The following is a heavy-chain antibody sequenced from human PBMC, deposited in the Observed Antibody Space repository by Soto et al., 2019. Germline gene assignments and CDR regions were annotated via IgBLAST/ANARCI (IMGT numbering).Heavy chain of an antibody. CDR3: ARHKSSPGQFGWFDP. J-gene: IGHJ5*02. D-gene: IGHD3-10*01. CDR2: IYYSGST. CDR1: GGSISSSSYY. V-gene: IGHV4-39*01. Sequence: QLQLHESGPGLVKPSETLSLTCTVSGGSISSSSYYWGWIRQPPGKGLEWIGSIYYSGSTYYNPSLKSRVTISVDTSKNQFSLKLTSVTAADTAVYYCARHKSSPGQFGWFDPWGQGTLVTVSS.